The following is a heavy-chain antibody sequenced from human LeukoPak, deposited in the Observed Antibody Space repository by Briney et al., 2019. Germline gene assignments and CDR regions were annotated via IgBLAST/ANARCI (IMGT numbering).Heavy chain of an antibody. J-gene: IGHJ5*02. Sequence: GGSLRLSCAASGFTFSSYAMSWVRQAPGKGLEWVSAISGSGGSTYYADSVRGRFTISRDNSKNTLYLQMNSLRAEDTAVYYCAKDQGSVAAAVSWFDPWGQGTLVTVSS. CDR3: AKDQGSVAAAVSWFDP. CDR1: GFTFSSYA. CDR2: ISGSGGST. D-gene: IGHD6-13*01. V-gene: IGHV3-23*01.